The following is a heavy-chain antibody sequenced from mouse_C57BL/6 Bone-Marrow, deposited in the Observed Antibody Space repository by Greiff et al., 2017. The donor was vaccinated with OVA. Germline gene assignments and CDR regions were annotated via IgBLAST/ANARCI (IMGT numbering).Heavy chain of an antibody. CDR2: IRNKANNHAT. Sequence: EVQLQESGGGLVQPGGSMKLSCAASGFTFSDAWMDWVRQSPEKGLEWVAEIRNKANNHATYYAESVKGRFTISRDDSKSSVYLQMNSLRAEDTGIYYCTARDYYGGWYFDVWGTGTTVTVSS. V-gene: IGHV6-6*01. CDR1: GFTFSDAW. D-gene: IGHD1-1*01. J-gene: IGHJ1*03. CDR3: TARDYYGGWYFDV.